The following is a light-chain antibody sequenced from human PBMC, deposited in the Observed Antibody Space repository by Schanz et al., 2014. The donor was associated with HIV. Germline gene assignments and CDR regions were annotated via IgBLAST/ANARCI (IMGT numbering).Light chain of an antibody. CDR2: DVT. CDR1: NSDIGGHNL. CDR3: SSCRDKTTVV. V-gene: IGLV2-14*03. Sequence: QSVLTQPASVSGSPGQSITISCTGTNSDIGGHNLPSWDQQHADKAPKLIIYDVTSRPSGISSRFSGSKSGNTASLTISGLQTEDEADYYCSSCRDKTTVVFGGGTKLTVL. J-gene: IGLJ2*01.